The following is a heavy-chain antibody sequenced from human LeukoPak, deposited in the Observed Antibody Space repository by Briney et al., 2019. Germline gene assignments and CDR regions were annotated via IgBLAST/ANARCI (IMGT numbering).Heavy chain of an antibody. Sequence: GGSLRLSCAASGFNFSSYAMSWVRQAPGKGLEWVSAISGSGGSTYYADSVKGRFTISRDNSKNTLYLQMNSLRAEDTAVYYCAKDLDCSSTSCYPDYWGQGTLVTVSS. J-gene: IGHJ4*02. D-gene: IGHD2-2*01. V-gene: IGHV3-23*01. CDR2: ISGSGGST. CDR1: GFNFSSYA. CDR3: AKDLDCSSTSCYPDY.